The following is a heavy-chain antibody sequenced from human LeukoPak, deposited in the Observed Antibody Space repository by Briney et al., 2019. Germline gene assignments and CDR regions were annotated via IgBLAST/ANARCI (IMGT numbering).Heavy chain of an antibody. CDR1: GYTFTGYY. CDR3: ASVVEQWLVLDAFDI. D-gene: IGHD6-19*01. Sequence: ASVKVSCKASGYTFTGYYMHWVRQAPGQGLEWMGRINPNSGGTNYAQKFQGRVTMTRDTSISTAYMELSRRRSDDTAVYYCASVVEQWLVLDAFDIWGQGTMVTVSS. CDR2: INPNSGGT. V-gene: IGHV1-2*06. J-gene: IGHJ3*02.